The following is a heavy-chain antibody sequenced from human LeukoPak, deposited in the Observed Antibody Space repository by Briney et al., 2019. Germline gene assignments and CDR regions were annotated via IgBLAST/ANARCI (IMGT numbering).Heavy chain of an antibody. CDR1: VYTFPSYD. CDR3: ARCPYGSLPQVDYYDSSGYYNNWFDP. V-gene: IGHV1-8*01. Sequence: AAVTVSCKASVYTFPSYDINWVRQAAGQGLEGMGWRNPNSGNTGYAQKFQGRVTMTRNTSISTAYMELSSLRSEDTAVYYCARCPYGSLPQVDYYDSSGYYNNWFDPWGQGTLVTVSS. D-gene: IGHD3-22*01. J-gene: IGHJ5*02. CDR2: RNPNSGNT.